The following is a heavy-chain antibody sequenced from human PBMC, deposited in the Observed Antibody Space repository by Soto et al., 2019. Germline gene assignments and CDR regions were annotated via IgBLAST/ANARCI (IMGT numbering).Heavy chain of an antibody. J-gene: IGHJ4*02. CDR3: ARDSGNFGVWAYFFDY. Sequence: ASVKVSCKASGGTFSSYAISWVRQAPGQGLEWMGGIIPIFGTANYAQKFQGRVTITADESTSTAYMELSSLRSEDTAVYYCARDSGNFGVWAYFFDYWGQGTLVTVSS. CDR1: GGTFSSYA. V-gene: IGHV1-69*13. D-gene: IGHD4-17*01. CDR2: IIPIFGTA.